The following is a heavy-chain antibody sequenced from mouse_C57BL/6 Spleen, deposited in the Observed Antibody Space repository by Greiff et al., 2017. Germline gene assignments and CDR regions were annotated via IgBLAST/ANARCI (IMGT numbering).Heavy chain of an antibody. Sequence: DVHLVESGGGLVKPGGSLKLSCAASGFTFSSYAMSWVRQTPEKRLEWVATISDGGSYTYYPDNVKGRFTISRDNAKNNLYLQMSHLKSEDTAMYYCAGDVIWFRKAMDYWGQGTSVTVSS. CDR3: AGDVIWFRKAMDY. D-gene: IGHD2-2*01. CDR1: GFTFSSYA. J-gene: IGHJ4*01. CDR2: ISDGGSYT. V-gene: IGHV5-4*01.